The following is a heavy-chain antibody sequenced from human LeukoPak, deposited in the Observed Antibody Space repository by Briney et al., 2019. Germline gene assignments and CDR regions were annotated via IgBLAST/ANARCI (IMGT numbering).Heavy chain of an antibody. J-gene: IGHJ5*01. V-gene: IGHV3-74*01. D-gene: IGHD1-14*01. CDR2: ISRDGTIT. Sequence: GGSLRLSCAASGVTFSGHSMHWVRQAPGKGLVWVSGISRDGTITNYADAVKGRFTISRDNAKNTLYLQMNSLRVEDTAVYSCARGWYGPDSCGQGALVTVSS. CDR3: ARGWYGPDS. CDR1: GVTFSGHS.